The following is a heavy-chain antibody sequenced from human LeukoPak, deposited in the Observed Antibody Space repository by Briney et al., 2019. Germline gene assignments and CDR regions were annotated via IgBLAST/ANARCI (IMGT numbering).Heavy chain of an antibody. CDR2: ISSSSSYI. D-gene: IGHD6-19*01. Sequence: PGGSLRLSCAASGFTFSSYSMNWVRQAPGKGLEWVSSISSSSSYIYYADSVKGRFTISRDNAKNSLYLQMNSLRAEDTAVYYCARDRYSSGWYATWGQGTLVTVSS. CDR1: GFTFSSYS. J-gene: IGHJ4*02. V-gene: IGHV3-21*01. CDR3: ARDRYSSGWYAT.